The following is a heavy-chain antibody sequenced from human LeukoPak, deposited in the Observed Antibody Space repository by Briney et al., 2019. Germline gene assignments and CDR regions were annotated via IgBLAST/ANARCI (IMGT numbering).Heavy chain of an antibody. J-gene: IGHJ6*02. V-gene: IGHV4-34*01. Sequence: SESLSLTCAVYVGSFSGYYWSWIRQPPWKGLEWIGEINHSGSTNYNPSLKSRVTISVDTSKNQFSLKLSSVTAADTAVYYCARGSGYDFWSGYYPPRYYGMDVWGQGSTVTVSS. D-gene: IGHD3-3*01. CDR3: ARGSGYDFWSGYYPPRYYGMDV. CDR2: INHSGST. CDR1: VGSFSGYY.